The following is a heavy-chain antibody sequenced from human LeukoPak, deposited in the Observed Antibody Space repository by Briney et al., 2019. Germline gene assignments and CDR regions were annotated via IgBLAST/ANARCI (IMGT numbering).Heavy chain of an antibody. CDR1: GYTFTGYY. D-gene: IGHD7-27*01. V-gene: IGHV1-2*02. CDR3: ARHRLNWGYFDY. CDR2: INHNSGGT. Sequence: ASVKVSCKASGYTFTGYYMHWVRQAPGQGLEWMGGINHNSGGTNYAQKFQGRVTITRDTSISTAYVELSRLRSDDTAVYYCARHRLNWGYFDYWGQGTLVTVSS. J-gene: IGHJ4*02.